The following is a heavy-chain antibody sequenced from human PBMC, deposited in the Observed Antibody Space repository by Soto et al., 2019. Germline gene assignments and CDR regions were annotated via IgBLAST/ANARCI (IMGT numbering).Heavy chain of an antibody. Sequence: GESLKISCKGSGYSFTSYWIGWVRQMPGKGLEWMGIIYPGDSDTRYSPSFRGQVTISADKSISTAYLQWSSLKASDTAMYYCARQLAPNYYYYGMDVWGQGTTVTVSS. V-gene: IGHV5-51*01. D-gene: IGHD5-12*01. J-gene: IGHJ6*02. CDR1: GYSFTSYW. CDR3: ARQLAPNYYYYGMDV. CDR2: IYPGDSDT.